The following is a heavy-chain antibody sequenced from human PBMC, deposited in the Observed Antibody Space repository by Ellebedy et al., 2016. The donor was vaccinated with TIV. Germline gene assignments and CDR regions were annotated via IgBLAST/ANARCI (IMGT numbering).Heavy chain of an antibody. J-gene: IGHJ4*02. D-gene: IGHD5-24*01. V-gene: IGHV3-30*18. Sequence: GESLKISCTASGFTFSTYGVHWVRQAPGKGLEWVAGMLYDGSDEYYADSVKGRFTISSDNSKNTLYLQVNSLRAEDTAVYYCAKDLGRWLQYFDYWGQGILVTVSS. CDR1: GFTFSTYG. CDR2: MLYDGSDE. CDR3: AKDLGRWLQYFDY.